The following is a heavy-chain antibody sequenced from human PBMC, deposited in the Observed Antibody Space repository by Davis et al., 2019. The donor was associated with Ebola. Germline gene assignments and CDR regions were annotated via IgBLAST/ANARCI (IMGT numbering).Heavy chain of an antibody. CDR1: GFTFSSYA. Sequence: GESLKISCSASGFTFSSYAMHWVRQAPGKGLEWVASVGGGGGFTYYADSVKGRFIISRDNWKNILYLQINSLRAGDTAVYYCARDQGARGTYWGDSPDAFDIWGQGTLVTVSS. V-gene: IGHV3-23*01. J-gene: IGHJ3*02. CDR3: ARDQGARGTYWGDSPDAFDI. D-gene: IGHD1-26*01. CDR2: VGGGGGFT.